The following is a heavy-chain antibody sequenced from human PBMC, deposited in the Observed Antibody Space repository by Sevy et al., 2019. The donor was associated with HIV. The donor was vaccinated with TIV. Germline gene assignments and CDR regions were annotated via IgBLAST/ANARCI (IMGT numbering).Heavy chain of an antibody. D-gene: IGHD3-22*01. Sequence: ASVKVSCKASGYTFTSYGISWVRQAPGQGLEWMGWISAYNGNTNYAQKLQGRVTMTTDTSTSKAYMELRSLRSDETAVYYCARDESGSYYYDSSGYYRALTFDIWGQGTMVTVSS. CDR1: GYTFTSYG. CDR2: ISAYNGNT. CDR3: ARDESGSYYYDSSGYYRALTFDI. V-gene: IGHV1-18*04. J-gene: IGHJ3*02.